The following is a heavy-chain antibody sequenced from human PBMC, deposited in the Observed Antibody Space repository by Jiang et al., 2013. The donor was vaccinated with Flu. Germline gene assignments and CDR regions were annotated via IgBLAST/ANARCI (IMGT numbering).Heavy chain of an antibody. CDR2: IYSGGST. J-gene: IGHJ4*02. D-gene: IGHD2-8*01. Sequence: EVQLVESGGGLIQPGGSLRLSCAASGFTVSSNYMSWVRQAPGKGLEWVSVIYSGGSTYYADSVKGRFTISRDNSKNTLYLQMNSLRAEDTAVYYCALAGCTNGVCYNYFDYWGQGTLVTVSS. V-gene: IGHV3-53*01. CDR1: GFTVSSNY. CDR3: ALAGCTNGVCYNYFDY.